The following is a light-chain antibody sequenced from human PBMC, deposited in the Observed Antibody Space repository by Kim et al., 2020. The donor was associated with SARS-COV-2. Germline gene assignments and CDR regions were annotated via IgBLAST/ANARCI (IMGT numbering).Light chain of an antibody. V-gene: IGLV1-51*01. CDR3: GTWDSSLSAGV. CDR2: DNN. CDR1: SSNIGNNY. J-gene: IGLJ1*01. Sequence: GKKVTISCSGSSSNIGNNYVSWYQQLPGTAPKLLIYDNNKRPSGIPDRFSGSKSGTSATLGITGLQTGDEADYYCGTWDSSLSAGVFGTGTKVT.